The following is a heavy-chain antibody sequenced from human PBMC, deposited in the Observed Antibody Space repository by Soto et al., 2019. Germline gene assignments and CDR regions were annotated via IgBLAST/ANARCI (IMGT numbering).Heavy chain of an antibody. V-gene: IGHV1-69*06. CDR1: GGTFSSYA. CDR3: ARRITGTTTLAYYYGMDV. D-gene: IGHD1-7*01. Sequence: QVQLVQSGAEVKKPGSSVKVSCKASGGTFSSYAISWVRQAPGQGLEWMGGIIPIFGTANYAQKFQGRVTITADKSTSTAYMELSSLRSEDTAVYYRARRITGTTTLAYYYGMDVWGQGTTVTVSS. J-gene: IGHJ6*02. CDR2: IIPIFGTA.